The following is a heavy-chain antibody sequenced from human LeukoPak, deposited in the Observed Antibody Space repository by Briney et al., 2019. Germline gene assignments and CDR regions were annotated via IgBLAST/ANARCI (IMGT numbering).Heavy chain of an antibody. V-gene: IGHV3-11*01. CDR3: AKRGVVIRVILVGFHKEAYYFDS. J-gene: IGHJ4*02. Sequence: GGSLRLSYAASGFTFSDYYMSWIRQAPGKGLEWVSYISSSGSTIYYADSVKGRFTISRDNAKNSLYLQMNSLRAEDTAVYFCAKRGVVIRVILVGFHKEAYYFDSWGQGALVTVSS. D-gene: IGHD3-22*01. CDR1: GFTFSDYY. CDR2: ISSSGSTI.